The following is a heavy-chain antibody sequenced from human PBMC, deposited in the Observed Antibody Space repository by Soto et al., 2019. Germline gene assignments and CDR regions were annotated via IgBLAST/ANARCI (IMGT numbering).Heavy chain of an antibody. V-gene: IGHV3-74*01. CDR3: ARVDSGSYDWFDP. J-gene: IGHJ5*02. CDR2: INPDGSRT. CDR1: KFSFSGYW. Sequence: EMQLVESGGDLVQPGGSLRLSCAASKFSFSGYWLHWVRQPPGKGLMWVSRINPDGSRTTYADSVKGRFTISRDNAKNTLFLQMNSLRAEDTAVYYCARVDSGSYDWFDPWGQGTLVTVSS. D-gene: IGHD1-26*01.